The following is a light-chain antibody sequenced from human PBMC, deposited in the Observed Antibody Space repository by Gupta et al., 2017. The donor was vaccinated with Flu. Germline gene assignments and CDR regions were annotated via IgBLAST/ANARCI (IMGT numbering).Light chain of an antibody. CDR3: QQSYINPRT. Sequence: DRNTITCLANQSSSTYLNWYQQKPGKAPRLLIYTASSWHSGVPYRFSGSGAGTDFTLTLSSLQAEDVAAYYCQQSYINPRTFGQGTKVEIK. CDR2: TAS. V-gene: IGKV1-39*01. J-gene: IGKJ1*01. CDR1: QSSSTY.